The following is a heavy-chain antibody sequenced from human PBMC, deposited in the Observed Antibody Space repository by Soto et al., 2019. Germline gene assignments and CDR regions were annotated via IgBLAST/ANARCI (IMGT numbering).Heavy chain of an antibody. D-gene: IGHD3-10*01. Sequence: QVQLVQSGAEVKKPGASVKVSCKASGYTFTGYYMHWVRQAPGQGLEWMGWINPNSGGTNYAQKFQGRVTITRDTSISTAYMELSRLRSDDTAVYYCARGGSRAYYGSGHKGFDYWGQGTLVTVSS. CDR1: GYTFTGYY. CDR3: ARGGSRAYYGSGHKGFDY. CDR2: INPNSGGT. J-gene: IGHJ4*02. V-gene: IGHV1-2*02.